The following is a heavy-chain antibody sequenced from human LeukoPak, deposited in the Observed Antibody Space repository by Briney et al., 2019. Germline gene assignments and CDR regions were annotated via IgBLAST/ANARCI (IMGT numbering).Heavy chain of an antibody. D-gene: IGHD6-25*01. V-gene: IGHV3-23*01. J-gene: IGHJ4*02. CDR2: ISGGGGPT. CDR1: GFTFSNYA. Sequence: GGSLRPSCAASGFTFSNYAMSWVRQAPGKGLEWVSAISGGGGPTYYADSVKGRFTISRDNSKNTLYLQMNSLRAEDAAVYFCAKNSGYRWQYFFDYWGQGTLVTVSS. CDR3: AKNSGYRWQYFFDY.